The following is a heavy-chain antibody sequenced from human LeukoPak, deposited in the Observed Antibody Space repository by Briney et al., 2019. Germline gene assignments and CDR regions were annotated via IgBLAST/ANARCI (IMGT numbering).Heavy chain of an antibody. CDR2: ISPYNTKT. D-gene: IGHD2-15*01. V-gene: IGHV1-18*01. CDR3: ARVLRYCSGGNCYSGGLGYMDV. CDR1: GYTFINYG. J-gene: IGHJ6*03. Sequence: ASVKVSCKASGYTFINYGISWVRQAPGQGLEWMGWISPYNTKTNYVQKFQGRVTMTTDTSTSTVYMELRSLRFDDTAVYYCARVLRYCSGGNCYSGGLGYMDVWGKGTTVTISS.